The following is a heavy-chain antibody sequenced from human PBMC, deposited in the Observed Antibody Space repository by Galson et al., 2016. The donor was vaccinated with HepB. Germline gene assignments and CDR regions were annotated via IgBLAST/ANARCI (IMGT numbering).Heavy chain of an antibody. CDR2: IKQDGSER. V-gene: IGHV3-7*03. D-gene: IGHD2-2*01. CDR1: GFPLSSYW. J-gene: IGHJ4*02. Sequence: SLRLSCAASGFPLSSYWMSWVRQAPGKGLEWVANIKQDGSERYYVDSVKGRFSISRDNAKNSLYLQMNSLRAEDTAVYYCARSLMYCSSTECHREDYWGQGTLVTVSS. CDR3: ARSLMYCSSTECHREDY.